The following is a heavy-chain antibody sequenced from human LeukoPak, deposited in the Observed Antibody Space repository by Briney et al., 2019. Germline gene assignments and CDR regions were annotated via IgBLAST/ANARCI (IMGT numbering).Heavy chain of an antibody. CDR3: ARDLAISARYYFDY. Sequence: ERSLRLSCAASGFTFTSHAMHWVRQAPGKGLEWATVIASDGRDKHYADSVKGRFTISRDNSKNTFYLQMDSLTTEDTAIYYCARDLAISARYYFDYWGPGTLVTVSS. J-gene: IGHJ4*02. D-gene: IGHD6-6*01. CDR2: IASDGRDK. V-gene: IGHV3-30*04. CDR1: GFTFTSHA.